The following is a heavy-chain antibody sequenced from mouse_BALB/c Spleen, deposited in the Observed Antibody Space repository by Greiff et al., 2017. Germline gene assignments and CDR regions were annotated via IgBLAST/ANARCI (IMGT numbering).Heavy chain of an antibody. D-gene: IGHD2-13*01. CDR1: GFTFSDFY. Sequence: EVKLVESGGGLVQPGGSLRLSCATSGFTFSDFYMEWVRQPPGKRLEWIAASRNKANDYTTEYSASVKGRFIVSRDTSQSILYLQMNTLRAEDTAIYYCARDQVIGGYFDVWGAGTTVTVSS. J-gene: IGHJ1*01. V-gene: IGHV7-1*02. CDR2: SRNKANDYTT. CDR3: ARDQVIGGYFDV.